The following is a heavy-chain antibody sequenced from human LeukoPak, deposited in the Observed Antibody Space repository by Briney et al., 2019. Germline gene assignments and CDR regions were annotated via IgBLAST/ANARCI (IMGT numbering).Heavy chain of an antibody. D-gene: IGHD1-14*01. V-gene: IGHV3-74*01. CDR1: GFTFSSYW. Sequence: GGSLRLSCAASGFTFSSYWMHWVRQAPGKGLVWVSRINPGGSSTAYADSVKGRFTISGDNAKNTLYLQMDGLRAEDTAIYYCARSNQADDYWGQGTLVTVSS. J-gene: IGHJ4*02. CDR2: INPGGSST. CDR3: ARSNQADDY.